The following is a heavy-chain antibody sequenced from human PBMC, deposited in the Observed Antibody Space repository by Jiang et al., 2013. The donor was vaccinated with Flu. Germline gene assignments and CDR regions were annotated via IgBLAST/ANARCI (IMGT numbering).Heavy chain of an antibody. CDR3: AKGGKDGSYFGY. J-gene: IGHJ4*02. D-gene: IGHD1-26*01. Sequence: QLLESGGGVVQPGGPVRLSCAASGFTFSSYGMHWVRQAPGEGLEWVAFIRYDGSNKYYADSVKGRFTISRDNSKNTLYLQMNSLRAEDTAVYYCAKGGKDGSYFGYWGQGTLVTVSS. V-gene: IGHV3-30*02. CDR1: GFTFSSYG. CDR2: IRYDGSNK.